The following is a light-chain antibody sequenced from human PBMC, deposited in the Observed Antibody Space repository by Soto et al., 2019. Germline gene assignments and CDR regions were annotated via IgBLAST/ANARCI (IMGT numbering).Light chain of an antibody. J-gene: IGKJ2*01. Sequence: EIVMTQSPATLSVSPGEGATLSCRASQSVSSNLAWYQQKPGQAPRLLFYGTSTRATGVPARFSGTGSGTDFTLTISSLQSEDFAVYYCQQSNKWPYTFGQGTKLEIK. CDR2: GTS. CDR3: QQSNKWPYT. V-gene: IGKV3-15*01. CDR1: QSVSSN.